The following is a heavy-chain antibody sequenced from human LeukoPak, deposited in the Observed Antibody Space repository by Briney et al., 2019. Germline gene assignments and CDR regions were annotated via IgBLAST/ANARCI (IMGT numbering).Heavy chain of an antibody. CDR2: MNPNSGNT. D-gene: IGHD5-12*01. CDR1: GYTFTSYD. J-gene: IGHJ4*02. V-gene: IGHV1-8*01. Sequence: ASVKVSCKASGYTFTSYDINWVRQATGQGLEWMGWMNPNSGNTGYAQKFQGRVTMTRNTSISTAYMELSSLRSEDTAVYYCASGRGGSWYFDYWGQGTLVTVSS. CDR3: ASGRGGSWYFDY.